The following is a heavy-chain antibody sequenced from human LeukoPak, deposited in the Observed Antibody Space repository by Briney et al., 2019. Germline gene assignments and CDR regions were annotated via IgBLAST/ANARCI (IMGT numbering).Heavy chain of an antibody. CDR1: GGSISSYY. CDR2: IYYSGST. V-gene: IGHV4-59*01. CDR3: ARVTGYMIEDYFDY. J-gene: IGHJ4*02. Sequence: SETLSLTCTVSGGSISSYYWSWIRQPPGKGLEWIGYIYYSGSTNYRPSLKSRVTISVETSKNQFSLKLRSVTAADTAVYYCARVTGYMIEDYFDYWGQGTLVTVSS. D-gene: IGHD3-22*01.